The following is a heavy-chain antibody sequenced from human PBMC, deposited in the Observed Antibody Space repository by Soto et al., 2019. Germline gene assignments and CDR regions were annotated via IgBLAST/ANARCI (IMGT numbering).Heavy chain of an antibody. CDR1: GYTFTRYG. Sequence: ASVKVSCKASGYTFTRYGISWVRQAPGQGLEWMGWISGYNGDTNYAQKFQGRVTMTVDTSTTTAFMELTSLTSDDRAVYYCAKNGQPPDYYSGMDVWGQGTTFTVSS. CDR2: ISGYNGDT. V-gene: IGHV1-18*01. J-gene: IGHJ6*02. D-gene: IGHD2-8*01. CDR3: AKNGQPPDYYSGMDV.